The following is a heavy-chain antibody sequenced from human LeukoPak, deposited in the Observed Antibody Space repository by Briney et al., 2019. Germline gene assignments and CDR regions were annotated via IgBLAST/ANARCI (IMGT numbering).Heavy chain of an antibody. CDR1: AYSISSGYY. J-gene: IGHJ6*03. Sequence: SETLSLTCAVAAYSISSGYYWGWIRQPPGKGLEWIGVIYHSGGASYNPSLKSRVTISIDTSKNHFSVRLSSVTAADTAVYYCASLYRVPAAKIGYMDVWGTGTTVTVSS. D-gene: IGHD2-2*01. CDR2: IYHSGGA. CDR3: ASLYRVPAAKIGYMDV. V-gene: IGHV4-38-2*01.